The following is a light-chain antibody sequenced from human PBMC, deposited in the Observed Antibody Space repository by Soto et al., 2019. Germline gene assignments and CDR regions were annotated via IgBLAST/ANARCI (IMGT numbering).Light chain of an antibody. J-gene: IGKJ4*01. CDR1: QSVSSY. Sequence: EIVLTQSPATLSLSPGERATLSCRASQSVSSYLAWYQQRPGQAPRLLIYDALKRAPGIPARFSGSGSGTDCTLTISSLEPEDFAVYYCQQRSDWPSFGGGTKVEIK. CDR2: DAL. V-gene: IGKV3-11*01. CDR3: QQRSDWPS.